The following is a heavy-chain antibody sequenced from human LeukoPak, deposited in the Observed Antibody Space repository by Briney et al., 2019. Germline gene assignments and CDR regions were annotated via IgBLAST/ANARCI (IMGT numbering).Heavy chain of an antibody. CDR3: ATNYGSGSYYILVY. CDR2: IYHSGST. CDR1: GYSISSGYF. D-gene: IGHD3-10*01. V-gene: IGHV4-38-2*01. Sequence: KPSETLSLTCAVSGYSISSGYFWGWIRQPPGKGLEWIGSIYHSGSTYYNPSLKSRVTISLNTSKNQFSLKLSSVTAADTAVYYCATNYGSGSYYILVYWGQGTLATVSS. J-gene: IGHJ4*02.